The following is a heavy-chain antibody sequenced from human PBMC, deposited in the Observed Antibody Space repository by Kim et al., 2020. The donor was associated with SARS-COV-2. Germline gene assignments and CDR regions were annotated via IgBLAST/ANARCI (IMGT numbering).Heavy chain of an antibody. J-gene: IGHJ4*02. D-gene: IGHD5-18*01. CDR1: GFTFSSYA. Sequence: GGSLRLSCAASGFTFSSYAMSWVRQAPGKGLEWVSAISGSGGSTYYADSAKVRFTISRDNSKNTLYLQMNRLRAEDTAVYYCAKDAGLSEAMEPRYLYYFDYWGQGTLVTVSS. CDR2: ISGSGGST. CDR3: AKDAGLSEAMEPRYLYYFDY. V-gene: IGHV3-23*01.